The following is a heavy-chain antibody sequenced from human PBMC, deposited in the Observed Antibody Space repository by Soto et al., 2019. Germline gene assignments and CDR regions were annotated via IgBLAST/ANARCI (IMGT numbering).Heavy chain of an antibody. CDR2: ISGSGGST. CDR3: AKAVLTGYLGTTYDY. CDR1: GFTFSSYA. D-gene: IGHD3-9*01. Sequence: GGSLRLSCAASGFTFSSYAMSWVRQAPGKGLEWVSAISGSGGSTYYADSVKGRFTISRDNSKNTLYLQTNSLRAEDTAVYYCAKAVLTGYLGTTYDYWGQGTLVTVSS. J-gene: IGHJ4*02. V-gene: IGHV3-23*01.